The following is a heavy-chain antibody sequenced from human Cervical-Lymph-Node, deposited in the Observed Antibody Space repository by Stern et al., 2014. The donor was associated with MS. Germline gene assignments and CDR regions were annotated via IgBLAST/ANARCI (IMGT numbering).Heavy chain of an antibody. Sequence: QVQLQESGPGLVKPSGTLSLTCAVSGGSISSSNWWSWVRQPPGKGLEWIGKIYHRGSTNYNPSLESRVTISVDKSKNQFSLKLSSVTAADTAVYYCAWITFGGDDYWGQGTLVTVSS. CDR2: IYHRGST. V-gene: IGHV4-4*02. J-gene: IGHJ4*02. CDR3: AWITFGGDDY. CDR1: GGSISSSNW. D-gene: IGHD3-16*01.